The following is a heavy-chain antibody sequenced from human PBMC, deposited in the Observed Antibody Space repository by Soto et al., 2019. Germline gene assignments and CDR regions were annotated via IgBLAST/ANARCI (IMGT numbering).Heavy chain of an antibody. V-gene: IGHV1-69*06. CDR1: GGTFSSYA. Sequence: SVKVSCKASGGTFSSYAISWVRQAPGQGLEWMGGIIPIFGTANYAQKFQGRVTITADKSTSTAHMELSSLRSEDTAVYYCARGRGIVVVVAAAAYYGMDVWGQGTTVTVSS. D-gene: IGHD2-15*01. CDR2: IIPIFGTA. CDR3: ARGRGIVVVVAAAAYYGMDV. J-gene: IGHJ6*02.